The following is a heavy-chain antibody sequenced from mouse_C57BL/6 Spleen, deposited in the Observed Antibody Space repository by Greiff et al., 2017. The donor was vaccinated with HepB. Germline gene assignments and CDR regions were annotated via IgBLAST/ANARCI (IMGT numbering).Heavy chain of an antibody. CDR2: ISYSGST. CDR3: ARGLYYAMDY. CDR1: GYSITSGYD. J-gene: IGHJ4*01. V-gene: IGHV3-1*01. Sequence: EVQLQQSGPGMVKPSQSLSLTCTVTGYSITSGYDWHWIRHFPGNKLEWMGYISYSGSTNYNPSLKSRISITHDTSKNHFFLKLNSVTTEDTATYYCARGLYYAMDYWGQGTSVTVSS.